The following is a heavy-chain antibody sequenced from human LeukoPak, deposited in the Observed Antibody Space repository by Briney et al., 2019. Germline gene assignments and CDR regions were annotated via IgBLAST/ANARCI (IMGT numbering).Heavy chain of an antibody. CDR3: AHRQSGKDAFDI. J-gene: IGHJ3*02. V-gene: IGHV2-5*02. Sequence: SGPTVVKPTQTLTLTCTFSGFSLTTSGVGVGWVRQPPGKALEWLALLYRDDDKRYSPSLKRRLTLNKDTSNQQLVLTVTDMDPLDTATYYCAHRQSGKDAFDIWGQDTMVPVSS. CDR2: LYRDDDK. CDR1: GFSLTTSGVG.